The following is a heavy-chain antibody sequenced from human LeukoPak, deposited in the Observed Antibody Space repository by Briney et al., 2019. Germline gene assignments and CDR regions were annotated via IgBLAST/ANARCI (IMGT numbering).Heavy chain of an antibody. CDR2: INPKSGGT. J-gene: IGHJ5*02. Sequence: ASVKVSCKTSGYTYTSYYMHWVRQAPGQGLEWMGWINPKSGGTNYAQKFQGRVTMTRDTSIHTAYMELSRLRSDDTAVYYCAREEYGFNPWGQGTLVTVSS. CDR3: AREEYGFNP. D-gene: IGHD2-2*01. V-gene: IGHV1-2*02. CDR1: GYTYTSYY.